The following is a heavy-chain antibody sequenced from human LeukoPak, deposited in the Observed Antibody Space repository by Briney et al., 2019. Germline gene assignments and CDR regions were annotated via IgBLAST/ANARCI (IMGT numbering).Heavy chain of an antibody. J-gene: IGHJ4*02. Sequence: GASVKVSCKASGGTFSSYTISWVRQAPGQGLEWMGRIIPILGIANYAQKFQGRVTITADKSTSTAYMELSSLRSEDTAVYYCARGSAVAGRGFDYWGQGTLVTVSS. CDR1: GGTFSSYT. CDR3: ARGSAVAGRGFDY. D-gene: IGHD6-19*01. V-gene: IGHV1-69*02. CDR2: IIPILGIA.